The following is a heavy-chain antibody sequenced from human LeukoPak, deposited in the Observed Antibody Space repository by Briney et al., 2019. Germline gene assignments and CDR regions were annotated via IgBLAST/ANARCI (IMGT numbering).Heavy chain of an antibody. CDR3: ARDPYSGYDLQAFDY. D-gene: IGHD5-12*01. CDR2: ISSSSSTM. Sequence: PGGSLRLSCAASRFTFSRYSMNWVRQAPGKGLEWVSYISSSSSTMYYADSVKGRFTISRDSAKNSLYLQMNSLRVEDTAVYYCARDPYSGYDLQAFDYWGQGNLVTVSS. CDR1: RFTFSRYS. V-gene: IGHV3-48*01. J-gene: IGHJ4*02.